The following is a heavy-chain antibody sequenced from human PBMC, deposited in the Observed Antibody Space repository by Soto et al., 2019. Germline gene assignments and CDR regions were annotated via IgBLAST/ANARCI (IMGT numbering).Heavy chain of an antibody. CDR1: GFTFDDYA. CDR2: ISWNSGSI. V-gene: IGHV3-9*01. J-gene: IGHJ4*02. D-gene: IGHD4-17*01. CDR3: AKDREFTTVTTVFDY. Sequence: GGSLRLSCAASGFTFDDYAMHWVRQAPGKGLEWVSGISWNSGSIGYADSVKGRFTISRDNAKNSLYLQMNSLRAEDTALYYCAKDREFTTVTTVFDYWGQGTLVTVSS.